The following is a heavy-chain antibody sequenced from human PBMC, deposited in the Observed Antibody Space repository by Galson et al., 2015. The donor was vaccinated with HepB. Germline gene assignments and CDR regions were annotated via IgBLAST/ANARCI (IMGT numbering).Heavy chain of an antibody. CDR3: ARVRDYSTDAFDI. J-gene: IGHJ3*02. V-gene: IGHV3-23*01. Sequence: SLRLSCAASGFTFTNYAMNWVRQAPGKGLEWVSAISGSGGGTYYTDSVKGRFTISRDNAKNTLYLQMNSLRAEDTAVYYCARVRDYSTDAFDIWGQGTMVTVSS. CDR1: GFTFTNYA. D-gene: IGHD4-11*01. CDR2: ISGSGGGT.